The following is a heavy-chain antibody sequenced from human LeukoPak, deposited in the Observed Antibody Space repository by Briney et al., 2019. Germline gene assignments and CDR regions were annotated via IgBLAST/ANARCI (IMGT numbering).Heavy chain of an antibody. D-gene: IGHD6-19*01. J-gene: IGHJ4*02. CDR3: AREAVVDY. CDR1: GFTFSSYE. Sequence: PGGSLRLSCAACGFTFSSYEMNWVRQAPGKGLEWVSSISGSGTTIYYADSVKGRFTISRDNAKNSLYLQMNSLRAEDTAVYYCAREAVVDYWGQGTLVTVSS. CDR2: ISGSGTTI. V-gene: IGHV3-48*03.